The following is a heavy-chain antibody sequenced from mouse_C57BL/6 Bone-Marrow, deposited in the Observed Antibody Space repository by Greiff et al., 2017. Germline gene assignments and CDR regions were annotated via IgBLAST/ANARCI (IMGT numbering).Heavy chain of an antibody. CDR1: GFTFSSYA. CDR3: AREDYDYGDY. Sequence: DVKLVESGGGLVKPGGSLKLSCAASGFTFSSYAMSWVRQTPEKRLEWVATISDGGSYTYYPDNVKGRFTISRDNAKNNLYLQMSHLKSEDTAMYYCAREDYDYGDYWGQGTSVTVSS. D-gene: IGHD2-4*01. V-gene: IGHV5-4*01. J-gene: IGHJ4*01. CDR2: ISDGGSYT.